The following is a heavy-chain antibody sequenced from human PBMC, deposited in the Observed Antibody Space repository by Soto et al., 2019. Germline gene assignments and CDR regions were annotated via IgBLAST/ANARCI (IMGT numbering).Heavy chain of an antibody. CDR2: IKTNIDGGRI. CDR3: TTNSVTDFYYYGMEV. V-gene: IGHV3-15*01. Sequence: DVQLVESGGGLVKPGGSLRLSCEGSGFTFSNGWMTWVRQAPGKGLEWVGRIKTNIDGGRIDYAAPVKGRFTISRDDSKNTLYLQMNSLKTEDTGVYYCTTNSVTDFYYYGMEVWGLGTTVTVSS. J-gene: IGHJ6*02. CDR1: GFTFSNGW.